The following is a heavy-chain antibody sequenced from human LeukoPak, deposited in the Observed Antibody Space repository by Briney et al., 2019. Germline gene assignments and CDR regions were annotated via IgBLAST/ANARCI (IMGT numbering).Heavy chain of an antibody. J-gene: IGHJ6*03. CDR2: IYYSGNT. V-gene: IGHV4-59*01. Sequence: SETLSLTCTVSGGSISYYYWSWIRQPPGKGLEWIGYIYYSGNTNYNPSLKSRVTILVDTSKSHFSLRLSSVTAADTAVYYCARGGTNRHMDVWGKGTTVTVS. D-gene: IGHD3-16*01. CDR1: GGSISYYY. CDR3: ARGGTNRHMDV.